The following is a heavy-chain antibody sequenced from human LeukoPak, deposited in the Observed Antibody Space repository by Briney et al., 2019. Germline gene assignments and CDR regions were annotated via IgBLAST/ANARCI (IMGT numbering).Heavy chain of an antibody. V-gene: IGHV4-61*03. J-gene: IGHJ4*02. CDR1: GDSFGNGNYY. D-gene: IGHD3-10*01. CDR3: ARSQNYYGSGDY. CDR2: IYYTGKT. Sequence: SETLSLTCTVSGDSFGNGNYYWSWLRQPPGKALEWIGYIYYTGKTYYNPSLEGRVTILVDTSRNHFSVKLSSVTAADTAVYYCARSQNYYGSGDYWGQGTLVTVSS.